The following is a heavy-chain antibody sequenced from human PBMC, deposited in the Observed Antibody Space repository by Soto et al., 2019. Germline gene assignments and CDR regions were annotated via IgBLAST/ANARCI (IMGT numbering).Heavy chain of an antibody. Sequence: QVQLVESGGGVVQPGRSLRLSCAVSGFTVSTYGMHWVRQAPGKGLEWVAVISRDGGTKFYADSVKGRFTISRDNSRNKVFLEMNSPRGVDMAVYYCTGVVASGYWGQGTLVTVSS. J-gene: IGHJ4*02. V-gene: IGHV3-30*03. CDR1: GFTVSTYG. CDR3: TGVVASGY. D-gene: IGHD2-8*02. CDR2: ISRDGGTK.